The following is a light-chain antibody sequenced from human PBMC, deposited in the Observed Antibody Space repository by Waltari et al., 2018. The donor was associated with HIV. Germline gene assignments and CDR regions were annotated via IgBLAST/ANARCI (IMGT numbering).Light chain of an antibody. CDR3: ASFTDDNTVI. J-gene: IGLJ2*01. V-gene: IGLV2-14*03. Sequence: AVTQPASVSGLPGQSTTISCTGDDIDLGLYKFVSWYQQHSYNPPRLLLHELDSRASGVSDRFSGSMSGNTASLTISGLRAEDEGHYYCASFTDDNTVIFDGGTEVTVL. CDR1: DIDLGLYKF. CDR2: ELD.